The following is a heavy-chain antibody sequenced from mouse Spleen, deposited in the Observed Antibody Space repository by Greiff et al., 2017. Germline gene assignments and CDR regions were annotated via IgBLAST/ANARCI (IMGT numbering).Heavy chain of an antibody. CDR1: GFTFSSYG. CDR3: ARLGQGYFDV. Sequence: EVQLVESGGDLVKPGGSLKLSCAASGFTFSSYGMSWVRQTPDKRLEWVATISSGGSYTYYPDSVKGRFTISRDNAKNTLYLQMSSLKSEDTAMYYCARLGQGYFDVWGTGTTVTVSS. CDR2: ISSGGSYT. V-gene: IGHV5-6*01. J-gene: IGHJ1*03.